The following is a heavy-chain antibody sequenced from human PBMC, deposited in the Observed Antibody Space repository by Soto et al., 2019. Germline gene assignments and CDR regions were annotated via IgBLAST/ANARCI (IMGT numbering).Heavy chain of an antibody. CDR3: ARVDGPTVATMYFDY. D-gene: IGHD5-12*01. J-gene: IGHJ4*02. CDR2: ISPSGTTR. Sequence: PGRSMILSCAAAELTIVNRCMIRASKNTGKGLEWLSYISPSGTTRFYADSVKGRFTLSRDNDHNSLYLQMDSLRDEDTAVYYCARVDGPTVATMYFDYWGQGTLVTVSS. CDR1: ELTIVNRC. V-gene: IGHV3-48*02.